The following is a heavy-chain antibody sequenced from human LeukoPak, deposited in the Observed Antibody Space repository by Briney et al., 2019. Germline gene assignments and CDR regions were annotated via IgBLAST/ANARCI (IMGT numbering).Heavy chain of an antibody. CDR2: INHSGST. J-gene: IGHJ4*02. Sequence: PSETLSLTCAVYGGSFSGYYWSWIRQPPGKGLEWIGEINHSGSTNYNPSLKSRVTISVDTSKNQFSLKLSSVTAADTAVYYCARAPYYYGSGSYLYFDYWDQGTLVTVSS. V-gene: IGHV4-34*01. D-gene: IGHD3-10*01. CDR3: ARAPYYYGSGSYLYFDY. CDR1: GGSFSGYY.